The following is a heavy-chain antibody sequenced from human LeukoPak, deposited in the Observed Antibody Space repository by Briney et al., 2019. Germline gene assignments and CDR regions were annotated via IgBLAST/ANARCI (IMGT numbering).Heavy chain of an antibody. CDR1: GGTFSSYA. D-gene: IGHD3-10*01. J-gene: IGHJ6*02. CDR3: ARDRPRSSGSYYYGMDV. Sequence: SVKVSCKASGGTFSSYAISWVRQAPGQGLEWMGRIIPILGIANYAQKFQGRVTITADKSTSTAYMELSSLRSEDTAVYYCARDRPRSSGSYYYGMDVWGQGTTVTVSS. CDR2: IIPILGIA. V-gene: IGHV1-69*04.